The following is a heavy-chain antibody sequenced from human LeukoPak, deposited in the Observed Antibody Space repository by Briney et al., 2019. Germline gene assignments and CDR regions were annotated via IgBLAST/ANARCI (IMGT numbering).Heavy chain of an antibody. D-gene: IGHD6-13*01. J-gene: IGHJ6*03. CDR2: MNPNSGNT. Sequence: ASVKVSCKASGYTFTSYDINWVRQATGQGLVWMGWMNPNSGNTGYAQKFQGRVTMTRNTSISTAYMELSSLRSEDTAVYYCARVAAARPKYYYYYMDVWGKGTTVTVSS. CDR3: ARVAAARPKYYYYYMDV. V-gene: IGHV1-8*01. CDR1: GYTFTSYD.